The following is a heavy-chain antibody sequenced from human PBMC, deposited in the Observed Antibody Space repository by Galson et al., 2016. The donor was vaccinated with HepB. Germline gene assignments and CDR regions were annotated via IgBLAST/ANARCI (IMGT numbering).Heavy chain of an antibody. J-gene: IGHJ4*02. V-gene: IGHV3-66*01. CDR3: AREGPSGSYYF. D-gene: IGHD1-26*01. Sequence: SLRLSCAASRFIVSDNYMAWVRQAPGKGLEWISTIYAGGDTYYADFLKGRFTISRDNSKNTLYLQMYSLRAEDTALYYCAREGPSGSYYFWGQGTLVTVSS. CDR1: RFIVSDNY. CDR2: IYAGGDT.